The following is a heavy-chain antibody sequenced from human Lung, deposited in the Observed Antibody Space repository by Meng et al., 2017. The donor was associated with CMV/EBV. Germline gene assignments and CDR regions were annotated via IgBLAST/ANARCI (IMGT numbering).Heavy chain of an antibody. Sequence: SVXVSXKASGGTFSSYAISWVRQAPRQGLEWMGGIIPIFGTANYAQKFQGRVTITTDESTSTAYMELSSLRSEDTAVYYCATSTTGTTPYYYYYGMDVWXQGTTVTVSS. CDR1: GGTFSSYA. J-gene: IGHJ6*02. V-gene: IGHV1-69*05. CDR3: ATSTTGTTPYYYYYGMDV. D-gene: IGHD1-1*01. CDR2: IIPIFGTA.